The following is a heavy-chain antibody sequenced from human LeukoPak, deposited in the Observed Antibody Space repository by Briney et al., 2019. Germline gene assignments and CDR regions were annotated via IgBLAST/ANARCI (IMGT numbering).Heavy chain of an antibody. V-gene: IGHV3-15*07. CDR1: GFTFSNAW. J-gene: IGHJ4*02. Sequence: PGGSLRLSCAASGFTFSNAWMNWVRQAPRKGLEWVGRIKTKPDGGPTVYAVPVRGRFTISRDDSKKTLFLQIDSLKTEDTAVYYCTTRVVTTNDFWGQGTLVTVSS. CDR2: IKTKPDGGPT. CDR3: TTRVVTTNDF. D-gene: IGHD2-21*02.